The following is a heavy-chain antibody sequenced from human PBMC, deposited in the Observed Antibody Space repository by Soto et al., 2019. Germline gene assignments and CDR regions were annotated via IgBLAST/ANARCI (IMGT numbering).Heavy chain of an antibody. V-gene: IGHV1-46*01. CDR3: AAGGTCLRMAV. J-gene: IGHJ6*01. CDR2: INHDGGGT. D-gene: IGHD2-15*01. CDR1: GYTCTSYY. Sequence: QVQLVQSGAEVKKPGASVKVSCKASGYTCTSYYMHWVRLAPGQGLEWMGIINHDGGGTSYAQQFPGTVIMTRDRSKSTVYMEMSSLRSEDTAVYYCAAGGTCLRMAVWGQGTRVTVSS.